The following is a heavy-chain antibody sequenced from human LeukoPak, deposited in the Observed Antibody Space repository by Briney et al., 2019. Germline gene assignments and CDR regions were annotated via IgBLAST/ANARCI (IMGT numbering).Heavy chain of an antibody. D-gene: IGHD3-10*01. CDR2: MNPNSGNT. CDR3: AREGHDYYYGSNDI. J-gene: IGHJ3*02. CDR1: GYTSTSYG. Sequence: ASVTVSCKASGYTSTSYGISWVRQATGQGLEWMGWMNPNSGNTGYAQKFQGRVTITRNTSISTAYMELSSLRSEDTAVYYCAREGHDYYYGSNDIWGQGTMVTVSS. V-gene: IGHV1-8*03.